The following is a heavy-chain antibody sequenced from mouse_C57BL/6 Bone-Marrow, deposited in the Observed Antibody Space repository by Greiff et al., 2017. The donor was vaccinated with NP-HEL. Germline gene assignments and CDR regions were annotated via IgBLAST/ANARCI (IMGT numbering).Heavy chain of an antibody. CDR3: ARGHYYGSSYWYFDV. D-gene: IGHD1-1*01. Sequence: EVKLMESGPGLVKPSQSLSLTCSVTGYSITSGYYWNWIRQFPGNKLEWMGYISYDGSNNYNPSLKNRISITRDTSKNQFFLKLNSVTTEDTATYYCARGHYYGSSYWYFDVWGTGTTVTVSS. CDR1: GYSITSGYY. V-gene: IGHV3-6*01. CDR2: ISYDGSN. J-gene: IGHJ1*03.